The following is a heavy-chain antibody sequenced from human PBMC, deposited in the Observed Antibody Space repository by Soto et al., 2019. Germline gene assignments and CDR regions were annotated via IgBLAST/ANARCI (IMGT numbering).Heavy chain of an antibody. Sequence: SVKVSCKASGFTFTSSAVQWVRQARGQRLEWIGWIVVGSGNTNYAQKFQERVTITRDMSTSTAYMELSSLRSEDTAVYYCAADLYYDSSGYYSNAFDIWGQGTMVTVSS. V-gene: IGHV1-58*01. CDR2: IVVGSGNT. CDR3: AADLYYDSSGYYSNAFDI. D-gene: IGHD3-22*01. J-gene: IGHJ3*02. CDR1: GFTFTSSA.